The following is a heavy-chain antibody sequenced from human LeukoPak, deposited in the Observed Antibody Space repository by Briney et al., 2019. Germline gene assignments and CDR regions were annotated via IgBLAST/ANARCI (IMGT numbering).Heavy chain of an antibody. CDR1: GYTFTGYY. V-gene: IGHV1-2*02. J-gene: IGHJ4*02. CDR2: INPNSRGT. CDR3: ASLYCSGGSCYPGPLDY. D-gene: IGHD2-15*01. Sequence: ASVKVSCKASGYTFTGYYMHWVRQAPGQGLEWMGWINPNSRGTNYAQKFQGRVTMTRDTSISTAYMELSRLRSDDTAVYYCASLYCSGGSCYPGPLDYWGQGTLVTVSS.